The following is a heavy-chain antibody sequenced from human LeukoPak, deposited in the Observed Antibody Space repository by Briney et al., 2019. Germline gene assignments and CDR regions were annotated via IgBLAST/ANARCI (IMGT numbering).Heavy chain of an antibody. D-gene: IGHD3-22*01. CDR2: TNGEGSEA. J-gene: IGHJ4*02. CDR1: GFRFSDYW. V-gene: IGHV3-7*01. Sequence: GGSLRLSCAASGFRFSDYWMNWVRQAPGKGLEGVANTNGEGSEAYYVDSVKGRFTISRDNAKNSLYLHMDSLRAEDTAVYFCARVLDDSSSRLQSLIYGGQGTLVTASS. CDR3: ARVLDDSSSRLQSLIY.